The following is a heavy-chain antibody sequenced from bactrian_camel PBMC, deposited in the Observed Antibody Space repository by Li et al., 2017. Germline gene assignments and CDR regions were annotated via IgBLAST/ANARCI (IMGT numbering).Heavy chain of an antibody. CDR2: IDRDGST. Sequence: SGGGSVGAGGSQRLSCVVTDDANEFEWIGWFRPDAKGERVGVAVIDRDGSTGYLDSVKDRFTTSRDGTKNTVYLQMNKLKPEDTAMYYCGASRVIMTPTQALTTSSLFRFWGQGTQVTVS. CDR3: GASRVIMTPTQALTTSSLFRF. D-gene: IGHD3*01. J-gene: IGHJ4*01. V-gene: IGHV3S53*01. CDR1: DDANEFEW.